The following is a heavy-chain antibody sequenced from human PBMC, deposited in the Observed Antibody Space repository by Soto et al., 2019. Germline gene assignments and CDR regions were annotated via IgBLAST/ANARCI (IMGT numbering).Heavy chain of an antibody. CDR1: GFTFSSYA. D-gene: IGHD3-9*01. J-gene: IGHJ2*01. CDR2: ISGSGGST. CDR3: AKEPGVLRYFAWNRHYWYFGL. Sequence: EVQLLESGGGLVQPGGSLRLSCAASGFTFSSYAMSWVRQAPGKGLEWVSAISGSGGSTYYADSVKGRFTISRDNSKNRLYLQMNSPRAEDAAVYYCAKEPGVLRYFAWNRHYWYFGLWGRGTLVTVSS. V-gene: IGHV3-23*01.